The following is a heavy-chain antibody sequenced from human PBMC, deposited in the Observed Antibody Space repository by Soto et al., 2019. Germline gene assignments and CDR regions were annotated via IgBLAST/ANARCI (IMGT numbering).Heavy chain of an antibody. J-gene: IGHJ3*01. Sequence: QVQLQESGPGLVKPSETLSLTCSVSGGSISRYYWSWIRQTAGKRLEWIGRMYHTGTTDYNPSLKRRLSMSVDTSQNQFSRRLSSVTAADTALYYCARDVGYTGYDQGNPFDLWGQGTMVTVSS. D-gene: IGHD5-12*01. V-gene: IGHV4-4*07. CDR2: MYHTGTT. CDR1: GGSISRYY. CDR3: ARDVGYTGYDQGNPFDL.